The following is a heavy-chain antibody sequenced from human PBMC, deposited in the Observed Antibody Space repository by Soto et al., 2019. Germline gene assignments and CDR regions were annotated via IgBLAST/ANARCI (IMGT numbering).Heavy chain of an antibody. V-gene: IGHV3-7*01. CDR2: IKEDGSGK. CDR3: ARSQWRASDI. J-gene: IGHJ3*02. D-gene: IGHD2-8*01. CDR1: QLTFSPYY. Sequence: EGQLVESGGGLVQPGGSLRLSCAASQLTFSPYYMSWSRQAPGKGLEWVAHIKEDGSGKFYVDSVKGRFTISRDNAHNSLFLQMNSLRVKDAAVYYCARSQWRASDIWGQGTMVTVSS.